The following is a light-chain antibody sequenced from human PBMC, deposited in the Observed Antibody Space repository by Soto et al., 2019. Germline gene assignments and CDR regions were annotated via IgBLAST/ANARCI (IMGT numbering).Light chain of an antibody. J-gene: IGKJ2*01. CDR1: QRINKY. Sequence: DIQMNQSPSSLSASVGDSVTIPCRASQRINKYLNWYQQRSGRAPRLLIHTASSLHSGVPSRFSGSGSGSDCTLTISSLQPEDFATYFCQQSFSTPYTFGQGTKLEI. CDR3: QQSFSTPYT. CDR2: TAS. V-gene: IGKV1-39*01.